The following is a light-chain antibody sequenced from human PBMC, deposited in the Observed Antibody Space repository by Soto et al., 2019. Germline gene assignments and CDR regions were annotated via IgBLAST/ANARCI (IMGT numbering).Light chain of an antibody. CDR2: GIS. Sequence: EIVLTQSPGTLSLSPGERATLSCRASQSVSSNYFAWYQQKPGQAPRLLIYGISIRATGIPDRFSGSGSGTDFTLTISRLEPEDFAVYYCEQYGSSPPKTFGQGTKVDIK. V-gene: IGKV3-20*01. CDR3: EQYGSSPPKT. J-gene: IGKJ1*01. CDR1: QSVSSNY.